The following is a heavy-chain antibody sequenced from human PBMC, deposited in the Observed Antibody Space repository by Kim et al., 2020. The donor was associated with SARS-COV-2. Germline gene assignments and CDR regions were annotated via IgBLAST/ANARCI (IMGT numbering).Heavy chain of an antibody. Sequence: SETLSLTCTVSGGSISSSSYYWGWIRQPPGKGLEWIGSIYYSGSTYYNPSLKSRVTISVDTSKNQFSLKLSSVTAADTAVYYCARQPMKLILGVTFDPWGQGTLVTVSS. CDR3: ARQPMKLILGVTFDP. CDR2: IYYSGST. CDR1: GGSISSSSYY. V-gene: IGHV4-39*01. J-gene: IGHJ5*02. D-gene: IGHD3-16*01.